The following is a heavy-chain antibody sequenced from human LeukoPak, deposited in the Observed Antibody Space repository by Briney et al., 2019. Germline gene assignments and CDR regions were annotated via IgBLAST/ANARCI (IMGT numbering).Heavy chain of an antibody. D-gene: IGHD2-15*01. CDR3: ARAYCSGGSCYPNWFDP. J-gene: IGHJ5*02. CDR2: IYYSGST. Sequence: PSETLSLTCIVSGDSITSYYWTWIRQPPGKGLEWIGYIYYSGSTNYNPSLKSRVTISVDTSKNQFSLKLSSVTAADTAVYYCARAYCSGGSCYPNWFDPWGQGTLVTVSS. V-gene: IGHV4-59*01. CDR1: GDSITSYY.